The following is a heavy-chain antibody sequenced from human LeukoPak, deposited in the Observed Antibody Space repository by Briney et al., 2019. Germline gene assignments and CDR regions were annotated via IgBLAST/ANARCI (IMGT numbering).Heavy chain of an antibody. CDR3: AIFPTYYYDSSGYYFVDY. CDR2: MNPNSGAT. D-gene: IGHD3-22*01. V-gene: IGHV1-8*01. CDR1: GYTFSDHD. Sequence: ASVKVSCKASGYTFSDHDFDWVRQAPGQGLEWMGWMNPNSGATGYAQKFQGRVTMTRNPSISTAYMELSGLRSEDTAVYYCAIFPTYYYDSSGYYFVDYWGQGTLVTVSS. J-gene: IGHJ4*02.